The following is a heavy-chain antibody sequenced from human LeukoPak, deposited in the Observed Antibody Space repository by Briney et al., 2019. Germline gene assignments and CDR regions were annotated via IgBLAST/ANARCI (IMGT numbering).Heavy chain of an antibody. CDR3: AREALRYSFEDYFDY. J-gene: IGHJ4*02. V-gene: IGHV3-20*04. CDR1: GFTFDDYG. CDR2: INWNGGST. Sequence: GGSLRLSCAASGFTFDDYGMSWVRQAPGKGLEWVSGINWNGGSTGYADSVKGRFTISRDNAKNSLYLQMNSLRAEDTAVYYCAREALRYSFEDYFDYWGQGTLVTVSS. D-gene: IGHD2-15*01.